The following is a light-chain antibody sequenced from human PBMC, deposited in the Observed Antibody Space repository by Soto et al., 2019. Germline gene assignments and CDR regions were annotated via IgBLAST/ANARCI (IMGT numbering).Light chain of an antibody. CDR3: CSYASSSSYV. CDR1: SSDVGGYKY. V-gene: IGLV2-14*01. J-gene: IGLJ1*01. Sequence: QSALTQPASVSGSPGQSITISCTGTSSDVGGYKYVSWYQQHPGKAPKLMIYEVSKRPSGVSNRFSGSKSGNTASLTISGLQAEDEADYYCCSYASSSSYVFGTGTKLTVL. CDR2: EVS.